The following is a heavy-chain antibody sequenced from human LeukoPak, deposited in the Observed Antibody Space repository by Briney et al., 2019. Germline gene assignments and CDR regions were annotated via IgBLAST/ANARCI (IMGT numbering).Heavy chain of an antibody. CDR1: GYTLTELS. Sequence: GASVKVSCKVSGYTLTELSMHWVRPAPGKGLEWMGGFDPEDGETIYAQKFQGRVTMTEDTSTDTAYMELSSLRSEDTAVYYCATGIAVAGFFDYWGQGTLVTVSS. D-gene: IGHD6-19*01. CDR2: FDPEDGET. CDR3: ATGIAVAGFFDY. V-gene: IGHV1-24*01. J-gene: IGHJ4*02.